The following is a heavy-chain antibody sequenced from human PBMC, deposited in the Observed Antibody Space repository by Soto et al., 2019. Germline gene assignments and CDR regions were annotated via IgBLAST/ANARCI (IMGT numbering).Heavy chain of an antibody. Sequence: PGGSLRLSCAASGFTFRTYAMSWVRQAPGKGLEWVSVISGSTGKTYYADPVKGRFTISRDNSKNTLSLQMNSLRGEDTAVYFCAKNRGSGSPYYYNMEVWGQGTMVTVSS. J-gene: IGHJ6*02. CDR1: GFTFRTYA. CDR2: ISGSTGKT. D-gene: IGHD3-10*01. V-gene: IGHV3-23*01. CDR3: AKNRGSGSPYYYNMEV.